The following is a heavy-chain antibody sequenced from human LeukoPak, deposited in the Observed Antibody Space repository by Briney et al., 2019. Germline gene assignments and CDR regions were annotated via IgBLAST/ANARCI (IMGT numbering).Heavy chain of an antibody. CDR1: GGSISSGGYH. Sequence: SETLSLTCTVSGGSISSGGYHWSWIRQHPGKGLEWMGYIYYSGSTYYNPSLKSRVTISVDTSKNQFSLKLGSVTAADTAVYYCASRKPPVTTIETYWYFDLWGRGTLVTVSS. CDR2: IYYSGST. V-gene: IGHV4-31*03. J-gene: IGHJ2*01. CDR3: ASRKPPVTTIETYWYFDL. D-gene: IGHD4-17*01.